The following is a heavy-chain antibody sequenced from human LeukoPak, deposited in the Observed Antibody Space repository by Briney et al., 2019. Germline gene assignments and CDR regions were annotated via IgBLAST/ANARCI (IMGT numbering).Heavy chain of an antibody. CDR1: GFTFSNHA. Sequence: GGSLRLSCAASGFTFSNHAMSRVRQAPGKGLEWVSGITGSGGSTFYADSVKGRFTISRDNSKDTVYLQMNSLTSEDTAVYYCAKLDCRGSSCYQFDCWGQGTLVTVSS. V-gene: IGHV3-23*01. CDR2: ITGSGGST. CDR3: AKLDCRGSSCYQFDC. J-gene: IGHJ4*02. D-gene: IGHD2-15*01.